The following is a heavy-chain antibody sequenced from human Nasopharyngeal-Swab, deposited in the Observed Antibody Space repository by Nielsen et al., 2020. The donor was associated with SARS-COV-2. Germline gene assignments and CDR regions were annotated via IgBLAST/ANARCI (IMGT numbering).Heavy chain of an antibody. Sequence: WIRQPPGKGLEWVGFIRSKAYGGTTEYAASVKGRFTISRDDSKSIAYLQMNSLKTEDTAVHYCTRDRLAVTTYYYYYYMDVWGKGTTVTVSS. V-gene: IGHV3-49*02. CDR3: TRDRLAVTTYYYYYYMDV. D-gene: IGHD4-17*01. J-gene: IGHJ6*03. CDR2: IRSKAYGGTT.